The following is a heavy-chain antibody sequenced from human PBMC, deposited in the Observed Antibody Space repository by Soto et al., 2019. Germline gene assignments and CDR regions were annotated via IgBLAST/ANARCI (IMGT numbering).Heavy chain of an antibody. D-gene: IGHD3-9*01. J-gene: IGHJ3*02. CDR1: GFTFSSYA. V-gene: IGHV3-23*01. CDR2: ISGSGGST. CDR3: AKDESRSGPGLHIDPYYDILTGYAFDI. Sequence: GGSLRLSCAASGFTFSSYAMSWVRQAPGKGLEWVSAISGSGGSTYYADSVKGRFTISRDNSKNTLYLQMNSLRTEDTAVYYCAKDESRSGPGLHIDPYYDILTGYAFDIWGQGTMVTVSS.